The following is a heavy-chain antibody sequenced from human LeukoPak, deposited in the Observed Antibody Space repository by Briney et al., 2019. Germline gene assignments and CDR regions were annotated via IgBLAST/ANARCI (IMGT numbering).Heavy chain of an antibody. CDR3: ARGQTTSRYYYYYMDV. D-gene: IGHD4-17*01. J-gene: IGHJ6*03. V-gene: IGHV4-34*01. CDR2: INHSGST. Sequence: GSLRLSCAASGFTFSSYWMSWVRQAPGKGLEWIGEINHSGSTNYNPSLKSRVTISVDTSKNQFSLKLSSVTAADTAVYYCARGQTTSRYYYYYMDVWGKGTTVTVSS. CDR1: GFTFSSYW.